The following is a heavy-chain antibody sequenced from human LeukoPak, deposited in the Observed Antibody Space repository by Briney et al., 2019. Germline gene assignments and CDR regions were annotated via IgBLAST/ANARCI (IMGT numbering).Heavy chain of an antibody. J-gene: IGHJ6*03. CDR3: AAQYYYYYMDV. V-gene: IGHV3-7*01. Sequence: GGSLRLSCAASGFTVSSNYMSWVRQAPGKGLEWVANIKQDGSEKYYVDSVKGRFTISRDNAKNSLYLQMNSLRAEDTAVYYCAAQYYYYYMDVWGKGTTVTVSS. CDR1: GFTVSSNY. CDR2: IKQDGSEK.